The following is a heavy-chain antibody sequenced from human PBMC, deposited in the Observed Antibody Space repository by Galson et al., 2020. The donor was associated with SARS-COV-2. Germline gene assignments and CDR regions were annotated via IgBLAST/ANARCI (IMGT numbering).Heavy chain of an antibody. CDR2: IYYSGST. J-gene: IGHJ5*02. D-gene: IGHD2-2*02. CDR3: ARRKAGDCSSTSCYTANWFDP. CDR1: GGSISSSSYY. V-gene: IGHV4-39*01. Sequence: ETSETLSLTCTVSGGSISSSSYYWGWLRQPPGKGLEWIGRIYYSGSTYYNPSPKSRVTISVDTSKNQFSLKLSPVTAAATAVYYCARRKAGDCSSTSCYTANWFDPWGQGTLVTVSS.